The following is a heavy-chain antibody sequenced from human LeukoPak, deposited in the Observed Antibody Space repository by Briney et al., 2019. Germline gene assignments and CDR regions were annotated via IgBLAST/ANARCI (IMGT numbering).Heavy chain of an antibody. Sequence: GGSLRLSCAASGFTFSSYEMNWVRQAPGKGLEWVSYISSSGSSTYYADSVKGRFTISRDNSKNTLYLQMNSLRAEDTAVYHCAKNSRAGSWPHQFDSWGQGTLVTVSS. CDR3: AKNSRAGSWPHQFDS. CDR1: GFTFSSYE. CDR2: ISSSGSST. V-gene: IGHV3-23*01. D-gene: IGHD6-13*01. J-gene: IGHJ4*02.